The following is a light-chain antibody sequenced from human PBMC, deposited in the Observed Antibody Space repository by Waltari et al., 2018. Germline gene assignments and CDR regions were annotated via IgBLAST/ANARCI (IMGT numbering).Light chain of an antibody. CDR2: DSS. V-gene: IGKV3-11*01. Sequence: EIVLTQSPATLPLSPGERATLSCRASQSVSTYLAWYQQSPGQPPRRLSYDSSSRATGIPARFSGSGSETDFTLTISSLGPEDFAVYYCQQRYTWPLTFGGGSKVEI. J-gene: IGKJ4*01. CDR1: QSVSTY. CDR3: QQRYTWPLT.